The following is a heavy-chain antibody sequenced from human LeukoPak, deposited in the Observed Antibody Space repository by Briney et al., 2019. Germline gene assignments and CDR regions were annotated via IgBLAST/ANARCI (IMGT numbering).Heavy chain of an antibody. D-gene: IGHD6-19*01. V-gene: IGHV1-69*04. Sequence: APVKVSCKASGGTFSSYAISWVRQAPGQGLEWMGRIIPILGIANYAQKFQGRVTITADKSTSTAYMELSSLRSEDTAVYYCARGGVPGIAVAGTPDYYYGMDVWGQGTTVTVSS. CDR1: GGTFSSYA. J-gene: IGHJ6*02. CDR3: ARGGVPGIAVAGTPDYYYGMDV. CDR2: IIPILGIA.